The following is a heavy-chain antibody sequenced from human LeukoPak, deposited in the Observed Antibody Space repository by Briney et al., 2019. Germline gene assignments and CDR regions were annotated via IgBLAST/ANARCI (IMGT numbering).Heavy chain of an antibody. CDR1: GFTFSSYG. CDR2: ISCDGSNK. D-gene: IGHD3-10*01. Sequence: GGSLRLSCAASGFTFSSYGMHWVRQAPGKGLEWVAVISCDGSNKYYADSVKGRFTISRDNSKNTLYLQMNSLRAEDTAVYYCAKVGDLHSFDYWGQGTLVTVSS. V-gene: IGHV3-30*18. J-gene: IGHJ4*02. CDR3: AKVGDLHSFDY.